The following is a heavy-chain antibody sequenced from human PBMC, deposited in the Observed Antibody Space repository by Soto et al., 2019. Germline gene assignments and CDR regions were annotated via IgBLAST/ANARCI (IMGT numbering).Heavy chain of an antibody. V-gene: IGHV3-33*01. J-gene: IGHJ6*03. CDR2: IWYDGSNK. Sequence: PGGSLRLSCASSGLTFXSYGMHLVRQAPGKGLEWVAVIWYDGSNKYYADSVKGRFTISRDDSKNTLYLQMNSLRAEDTAVYYCARGPYYYGSGSYYMYYMDVWGKGTTVTVSS. D-gene: IGHD3-10*01. CDR1: GLTFXSYG. CDR3: ARGPYYYGSGSYYMYYMDV.